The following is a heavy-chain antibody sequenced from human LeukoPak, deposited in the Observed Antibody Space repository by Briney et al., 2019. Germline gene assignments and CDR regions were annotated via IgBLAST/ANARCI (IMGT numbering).Heavy chain of an antibody. D-gene: IGHD3-10*01. CDR3: ARPWRDVSPGWGRGLELEKYYFDY. CDR1: GYRFTSYW. CDR2: IYPGDSDT. J-gene: IGHJ4*02. Sequence: GESLQISCEGSGYRFTSYWIGWARQMPGKGLEWMGIIYPGDSDTRYSPSFQGQVTISADKSISTAYLQWSSLKDSDTAMYYCARPWRDVSPGWGRGLELEKYYFDYWGQGTLVTVSS. V-gene: IGHV5-51*01.